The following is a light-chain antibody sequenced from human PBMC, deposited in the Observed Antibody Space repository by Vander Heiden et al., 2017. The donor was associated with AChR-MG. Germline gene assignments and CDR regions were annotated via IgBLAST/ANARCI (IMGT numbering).Light chain of an antibody. V-gene: IGLV1-47*01. CDR3: AAWDDSLSGWV. CDR2: RNN. J-gene: IGLJ3*02. Sequence: QSVLTQPPSPSGTPGQRVTISCSGSSSNIGSNYVYWYQQLPGTAPKLLIYRNNQRPSGGPDRFSGSKSGTSASLAISGLRSEDEADYYCAAWDDSLSGWVFGGGTKL. CDR1: SSNIGSNY.